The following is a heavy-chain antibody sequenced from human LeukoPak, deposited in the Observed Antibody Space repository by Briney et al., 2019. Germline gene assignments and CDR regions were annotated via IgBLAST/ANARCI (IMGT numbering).Heavy chain of an antibody. J-gene: IGHJ4*02. V-gene: IGHV3-21*01. CDR3: VRGSYGAYDY. Sequence: GGSLRLSCVASGFTFSQYWMTWVRQAPGKGLEWVSSISSDSSYIYYADAVHGRFTVSRDNAKYSLYLQMNSLRAEDTAVYYCVRGSYGAYDYWGQGSLVTVSS. CDR2: ISSDSSYI. CDR1: GFTFSQYW. D-gene: IGHD4-17*01.